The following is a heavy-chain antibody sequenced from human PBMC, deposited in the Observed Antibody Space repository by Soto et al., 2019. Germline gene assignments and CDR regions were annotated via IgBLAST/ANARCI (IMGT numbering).Heavy chain of an antibody. D-gene: IGHD2-15*01. CDR3: ARDTAGYCSGGSCYQYYYYGLDV. Sequence: ASVKVSCKASGYTFSSYGISWVRQAPGQGLEWMGWISAFNGNTKYAQKFQGRVTMTSDTSTSTAYMELGTLRPDDTAVYYCARDTAGYCSGGSCYQYYYYGLDVWGQGTTVTVSS. J-gene: IGHJ6*02. V-gene: IGHV1-18*01. CDR1: GYTFSSYG. CDR2: ISAFNGNT.